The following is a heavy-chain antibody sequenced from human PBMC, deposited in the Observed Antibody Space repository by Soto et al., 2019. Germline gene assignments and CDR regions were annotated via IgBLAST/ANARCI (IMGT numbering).Heavy chain of an antibody. CDR3: ARGVEPYGDYVKWFGP. CDR1: GDSITSNSYF. V-gene: IGHV4-61*05. CDR2: IHHSGST. Sequence: PSETLSLTCTVSGDSITSNSYFWTWFRQPPGKGLQWIGEIHHSGSTNSNPSLKSRVTISVDNGKNQFYLKLSSVTAADTAVYYCARGVEPYGDYVKWFGPWGQRTLVTVSS. D-gene: IGHD4-17*01. J-gene: IGHJ5*02.